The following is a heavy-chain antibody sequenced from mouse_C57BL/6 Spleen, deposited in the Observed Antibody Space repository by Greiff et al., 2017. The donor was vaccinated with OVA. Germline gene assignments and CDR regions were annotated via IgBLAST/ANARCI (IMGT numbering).Heavy chain of an antibody. Sequence: EVQRVESGPELVKPGASVKISCKASGYSFTGYYMNWVKQSPEKSLEWIGEINPSTGGTTYNQKFKAKATLTVDKSSSTAYMQLKSLTSEDSAVYYCARLLRGDAMDYWGQGTSVTVSS. CDR3: ARLLRGDAMDY. CDR2: INPSTGGT. J-gene: IGHJ4*01. D-gene: IGHD1-1*01. V-gene: IGHV1-42*01. CDR1: GYSFTGYY.